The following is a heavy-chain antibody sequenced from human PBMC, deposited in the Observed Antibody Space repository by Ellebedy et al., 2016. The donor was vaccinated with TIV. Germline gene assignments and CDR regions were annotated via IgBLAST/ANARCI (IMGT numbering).Heavy chain of an antibody. CDR2: INHSGST. CDR1: GGSFNDYY. D-gene: IGHD3-16*01. CDR3: TKALGDTRYFDL. V-gene: IGHV4-34*01. J-gene: IGHJ2*01. Sequence: MPSETLSLTCAVYGGSFNDYYWTWIRQPPGKGLEWIGEINHSGSTNYNPSLKSRVTIAVDTSKSWFSLKLGSVTAADTAVYYCTKALGDTRYFDLWGRGTLVTVSS.